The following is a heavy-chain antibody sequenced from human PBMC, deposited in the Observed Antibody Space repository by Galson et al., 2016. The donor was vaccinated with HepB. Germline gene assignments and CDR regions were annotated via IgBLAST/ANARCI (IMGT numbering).Heavy chain of an antibody. Sequence: SLRLSCAASGFSFSTFAMSWVRQAPGKGLEWISGITGTGGGTYYADSVKGRFTISRDTSKNTLFLQLSSLRVEGTAVYYCAKDHTGSTVGWSDGMDVWGQGTRVTVSS. D-gene: IGHD1-7*01. CDR2: ITGTGGGT. CDR3: AKDHTGSTVGWSDGMDV. CDR1: GFSFSTFA. V-gene: IGHV3-23*01. J-gene: IGHJ6*02.